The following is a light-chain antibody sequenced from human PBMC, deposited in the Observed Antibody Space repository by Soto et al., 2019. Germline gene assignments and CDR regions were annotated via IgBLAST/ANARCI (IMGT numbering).Light chain of an antibody. CDR2: GAS. CDR3: QQYGSSPLT. CDR1: QSVSSNY. J-gene: IGKJ4*01. Sequence: EIVLTQSPGTLSLSPGEGATLSCRASQSVSSNYLVWYQQKPGQAPRLRIYGASSRATRIPDRFSGSGSGTDFTLTISRLEPEDCAVYYCQQYGSSPLTFGRGTKLEIK. V-gene: IGKV3-20*01.